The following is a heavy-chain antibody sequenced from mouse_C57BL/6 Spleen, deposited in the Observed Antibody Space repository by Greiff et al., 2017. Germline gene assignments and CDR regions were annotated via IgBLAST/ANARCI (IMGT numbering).Heavy chain of an antibody. CDR3: TRAYGSRGYFDV. CDR2: ILPGSGST. CDR1: GYTFTGYW. Sequence: VQLQQSGAELMKPGASVKLSCKATGYTFTGYWIEWVKQRPGHGLEWIGEILPGSGSTNYNEKFKGKAILTADKSSSTAYMELRSLTSEDSAVYYCTRAYGSRGYFDVWGTGTTVTVSS. D-gene: IGHD1-1*01. J-gene: IGHJ1*03. V-gene: IGHV1-9*01.